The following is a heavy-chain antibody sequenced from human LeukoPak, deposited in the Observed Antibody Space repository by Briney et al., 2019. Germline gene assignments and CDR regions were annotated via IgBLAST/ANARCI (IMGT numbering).Heavy chain of an antibody. CDR1: GYSFTNNY. CDR3: ARDQEGFDY. CDR2: IYPRDGST. V-gene: IGHV1-46*01. J-gene: IGHJ4*02. Sequence: ASVKVSCKASGYSFTNNYIHWVRQAPGQGLEWMGMIYPRDGSTSYAQKFQGRVTVTSDTSTSTAHMELSGLRSEDTAVYYCARDQEGFDYWGQGTLVTVSS.